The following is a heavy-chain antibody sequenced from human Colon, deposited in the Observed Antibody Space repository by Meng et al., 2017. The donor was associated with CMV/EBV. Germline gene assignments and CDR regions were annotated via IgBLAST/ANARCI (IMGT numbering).Heavy chain of an antibody. D-gene: IGHD2-2*01. CDR2: INHSGTT. CDR1: GGSFSGYY. V-gene: IGHV4-34*01. Sequence: QVQLQQWGAGLLTPSETLSPTCAVYGGSFSGYYWSWIRQPPGKGLEWIGEINHSGTTNYNPSLKSRVTISVDTSKNQFSLKLKSVTAADTAVYYCARATKASCWEVLDYWGHGTLVTVSS. J-gene: IGHJ4*01. CDR3: ARATKASCWEVLDY.